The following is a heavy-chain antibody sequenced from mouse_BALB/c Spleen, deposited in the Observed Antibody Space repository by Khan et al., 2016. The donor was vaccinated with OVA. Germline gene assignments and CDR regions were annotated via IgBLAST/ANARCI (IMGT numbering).Heavy chain of an antibody. J-gene: IGHJ3*01. CDR1: GYTFTNYG. V-gene: IGHV9-3-1*01. CDR3: ARDYGYAY. CDR2: INTYTGEP. D-gene: IGHD1-2*01. Sequence: QIQLVQSGPELKKPGETVKISCKASGYTFTNYGMNWVKQAPGKGLKWMGWINTYTGEPTYADDFKGRFAFSLETSASTAYLQLNNLKNEDTATYCCARDYGYAYWGQGTLVTVSA.